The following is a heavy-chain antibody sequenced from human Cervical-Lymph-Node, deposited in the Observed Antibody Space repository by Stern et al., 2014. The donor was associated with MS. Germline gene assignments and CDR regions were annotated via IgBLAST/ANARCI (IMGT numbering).Heavy chain of an antibody. CDR2: MNPLSSDT. J-gene: IGHJ4*02. Sequence: QLVDSGAEVKKPGASLKVSCKTSGYTFTSDDINWVRQASGHGLECMGWMNPLSSDTGYAQKFQSRLTLTRDTSLRKAYKELPTRRSEDTAVYYGTKPWDYGGQGTLVTVSS. CDR1: GYTFTSDD. V-gene: IGHV1-8*01. CDR3: TKPWDY.